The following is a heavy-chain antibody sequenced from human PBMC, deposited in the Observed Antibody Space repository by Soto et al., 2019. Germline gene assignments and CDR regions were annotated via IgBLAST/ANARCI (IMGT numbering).Heavy chain of an antibody. CDR3: AKVSSSWYAGFFDL. J-gene: IGHJ4*02. D-gene: IGHD6-13*01. CDR2: LSDSGGSI. V-gene: IGHV3-23*01. CDR1: GFTFSSVA. Sequence: GGSLRLSCAGSGFTFSSVAMTWVRQAPGKGLEWVSGLSDSGGSIYYADSVKGRFTISRDNSMNTLYLQMNTLRAEDTAIYYCAKVSSSWYAGFFDLWGQGTLVTVSS.